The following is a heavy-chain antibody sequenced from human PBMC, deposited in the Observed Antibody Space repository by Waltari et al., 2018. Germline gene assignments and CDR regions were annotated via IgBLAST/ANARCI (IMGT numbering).Heavy chain of an antibody. V-gene: IGHV4-59*11. Sequence: QVQLQESGPGLVKPSETLSLTCTVSGGSISSHYWIWIRQPPGKGPEWIGYIYYSGSTNYNPSLKSRVTISVDTSKNQCSLKLSSVTAADTAVYYCARELGYCSGGSCYSNYYGMDVWGQGTTVTVSS. J-gene: IGHJ6*02. D-gene: IGHD2-15*01. CDR2: IYYSGST. CDR1: GGSISSHY. CDR3: ARELGYCSGGSCYSNYYGMDV.